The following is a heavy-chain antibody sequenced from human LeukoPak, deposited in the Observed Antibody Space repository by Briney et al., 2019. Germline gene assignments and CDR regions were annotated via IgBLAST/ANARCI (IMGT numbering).Heavy chain of an antibody. V-gene: IGHV1-2*06. CDR1: GCTFTGYY. J-gene: IGHJ4*02. CDR3: ARRGYSNYYFDY. CDR2: INPNSGGT. D-gene: IGHD4-11*01. Sequence: GASVKVSCKASGCTFTGYYTHWVRQAPGQGLEWMGRINPNSGGTNYAQKFQGRVIMTRDTSISTAYMELSRLRSDDTAVYYCARRGYSNYYFDYWGQGTLVTVSS.